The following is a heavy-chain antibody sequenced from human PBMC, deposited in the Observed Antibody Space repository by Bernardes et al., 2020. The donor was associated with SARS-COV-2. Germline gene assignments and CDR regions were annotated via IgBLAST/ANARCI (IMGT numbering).Heavy chain of an antibody. D-gene: IGHD1-7*01. V-gene: IGHV1-2*06. CDR2: MNPSTGYT. CDR1: GYTFSRFQ. Sequence: VACKTSGYTFSRFQMHWVRQAPGQGLAWMGRMNPSTGYTRDAQKFQGRVTMTRDTSISTVYMELSRLRSDDTAVYYCARERPDITGTPRDWGQGTLVTVSS. J-gene: IGHJ4*02. CDR3: ARERPDITGTPRD.